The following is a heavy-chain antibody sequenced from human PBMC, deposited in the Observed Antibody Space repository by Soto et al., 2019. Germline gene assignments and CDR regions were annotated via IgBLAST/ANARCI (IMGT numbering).Heavy chain of an antibody. J-gene: IGHJ3*02. CDR3: AKFSGAYSGSYWDAFDI. D-gene: IGHD1-26*01. CDR2: ISYDGSNK. Sequence: PGGSLRLSCAASGFTFSSYGMHWVRQAPGKGLEWVAVISYDGSNKYYADSVKGRFTISRDNSKNTLCLQMNSLRAEDTAVYYCAKFSGAYSGSYWDAFDIWGQGTMVTVSS. CDR1: GFTFSSYG. V-gene: IGHV3-30*18.